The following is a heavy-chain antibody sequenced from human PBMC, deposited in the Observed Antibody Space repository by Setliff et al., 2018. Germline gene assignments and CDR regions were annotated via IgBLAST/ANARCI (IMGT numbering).Heavy chain of an antibody. CDR1: GYTFTSYY. CDR2: INPSGGST. V-gene: IGHV1-46*01. J-gene: IGHJ6*02. CDR3: ARGRNYNFWSGYYNYYYYGMDV. Sequence: GASVKVPCKASGYTFTSYYMHWVRQAPGQGLEWMGIINPSGGSTSYAQKFQGRVTMTRDTSTSTVYMELSSLRSEDTAVYYCARGRNYNFWSGYYNYYYYGMDVWGQGTTVTVSS. D-gene: IGHD3-3*01.